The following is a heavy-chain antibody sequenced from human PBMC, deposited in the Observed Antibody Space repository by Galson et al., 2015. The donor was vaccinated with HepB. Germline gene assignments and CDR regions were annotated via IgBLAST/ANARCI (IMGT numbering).Heavy chain of an antibody. V-gene: IGHV3-7*01. D-gene: IGHD1-26*01. CDR1: GFNSSIFL. J-gene: IGHJ4*02. Sequence: SLRLSCAGSGFNSSIFLMSWVRQAPGKGLEWVANIKQDGREKYYVGPVKGRFTISRDNAGNSLYLQMNSLRGEDTALYYCARSSGGYFDSWGQGILVTVSS. CDR2: IKQDGREK. CDR3: ARSSGGYFDS.